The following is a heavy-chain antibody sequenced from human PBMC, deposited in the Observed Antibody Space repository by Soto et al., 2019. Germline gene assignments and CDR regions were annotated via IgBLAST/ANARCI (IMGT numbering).Heavy chain of an antibody. CDR1: GFTFDDYA. D-gene: IGHD2-2*01. CDR2: ISWNSATI. V-gene: IGHV3-9*01. J-gene: IGHJ4*02. Sequence: EVQLVESGGGLVQPGRSLRLSCAASGFTFDDYAMHWVRQTPGKGLEWGSRISWNSATIEYADSVKGRFTISRDNARNTPHLQMNSLRSEDTALYYCAKDRSSSTSCYDFWGQGTLVTVSS. CDR3: AKDRSSSTSCYDF.